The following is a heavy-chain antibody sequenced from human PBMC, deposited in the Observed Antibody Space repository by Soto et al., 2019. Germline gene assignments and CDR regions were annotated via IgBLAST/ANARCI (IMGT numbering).Heavy chain of an antibody. Sequence: GASLKVSCKASGYTFTSYYMHWVRQAPGQGLEWMGIINPSGGSTSYAQKFQGRVTMTRDTSTSTVYMELSSLRSEDTAVYYCARTPGRLRFLEWAYGMDVWGQGTTVTVSS. D-gene: IGHD3-3*01. CDR2: INPSGGST. V-gene: IGHV1-46*01. CDR3: ARTPGRLRFLEWAYGMDV. J-gene: IGHJ6*02. CDR1: GYTFTSYY.